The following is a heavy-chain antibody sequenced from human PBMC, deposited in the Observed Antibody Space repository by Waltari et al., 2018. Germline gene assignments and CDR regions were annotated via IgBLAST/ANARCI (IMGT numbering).Heavy chain of an antibody. CDR1: GYSISSGYY. CDR2: IDHSGST. Sequence: QVQLQESGPGLVKPSETLSLTCAVSGYSISSGYYWGWIRQPPGKGLEWIGSIDHSGSTYYNPSLKSRVTISVDTSKNQFSLKLSSVTAADTAVYYCARGISALLWFGELPLDWFDPWGQGTLVTVSS. J-gene: IGHJ5*02. D-gene: IGHD3-10*01. CDR3: ARGISALLWFGELPLDWFDP. V-gene: IGHV4-38-2*01.